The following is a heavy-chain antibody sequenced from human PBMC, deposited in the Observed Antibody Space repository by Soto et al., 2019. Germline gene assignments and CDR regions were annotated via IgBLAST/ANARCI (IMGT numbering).Heavy chain of an antibody. CDR1: GFTFSDYW. J-gene: IGHJ4*02. CDR3: TGEVASGY. CDR2: IKEDGSEK. D-gene: IGHD2-8*02. Sequence: EVQLVESGGGLVQPGGSLRLSCAASGFTFSDYWMNWLRQAPGKGLEWMANIKEDGSEKYYVDSVRGRFTISRDNAKNSLYLQMNSLRAEDTAVYYCTGEVASGYWGQGTLVTVSS. V-gene: IGHV3-7*02.